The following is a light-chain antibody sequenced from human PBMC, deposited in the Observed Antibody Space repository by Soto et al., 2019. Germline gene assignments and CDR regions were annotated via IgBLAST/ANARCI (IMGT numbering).Light chain of an antibody. V-gene: IGKV3-20*01. Sequence: EIVLTQSPGTLSLSPGERATLSCRASQSVTSSYLAWYQQKPGQAPRLLIYGASSRATGIPERFSGSGSGTDFTLTISRLEPEDLAVYYCQQSGTSPFTFGPGTKVDIK. CDR1: QSVTSSY. J-gene: IGKJ3*01. CDR3: QQSGTSPFT. CDR2: GAS.